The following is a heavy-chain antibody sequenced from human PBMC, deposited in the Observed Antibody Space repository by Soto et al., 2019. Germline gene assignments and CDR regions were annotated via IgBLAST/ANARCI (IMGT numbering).Heavy chain of an antibody. V-gene: IGHV3-30-3*01. D-gene: IGHD2-21*01. J-gene: IGHJ4*02. CDR3: ARVNYGGNSGYFDY. CDR1: GFIFSTYA. CDR2: ISYDGSSK. Sequence: QVQLVESGGGVVQPGGSLRLSCAASGFIFSTYAMHWVRQAPGKGLEWVAVISYDGSSKYYADSVKGRFTISRDNSKNTLYLQMNSLRAEDTAVYYCARVNYGGNSGYFDYWGQGTLVTVSS.